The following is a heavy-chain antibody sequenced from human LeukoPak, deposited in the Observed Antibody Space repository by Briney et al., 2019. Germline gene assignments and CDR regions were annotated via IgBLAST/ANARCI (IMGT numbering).Heavy chain of an antibody. V-gene: IGHV3-7*01. J-gene: IGHJ6*03. CDR3: ARYVDQTYYYYYMDV. Sequence: PGGSLRLSCAAPGFTFSRYWMSWVRQAPGKGLEWVANIKQDGSEKYHVDSVKGRFTISRDNAKNSLSLQMNSLRAEDTAVYYCARYVDQTYYYYYMDVWGKGTTVTVSS. CDR2: IKQDGSEK. CDR1: GFTFSRYW. D-gene: IGHD2-2*01.